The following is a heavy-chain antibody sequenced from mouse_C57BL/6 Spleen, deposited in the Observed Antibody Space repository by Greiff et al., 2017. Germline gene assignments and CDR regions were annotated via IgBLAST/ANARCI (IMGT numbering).Heavy chain of an antibody. Sequence: EVKVVESGGGLVKPGGSLKLSCAASGFTFSSYAMSWVRQTPEKRLEWVATISDGGSYTYYPDNVKGRFTISRDNAKNNLYLQMSHLKSEDTAMYYCARDRGYDYDGYFDYWGQGTTLTVSS. CDR3: ARDRGYDYDGYFDY. CDR2: ISDGGSYT. D-gene: IGHD2-4*01. J-gene: IGHJ2*01. V-gene: IGHV5-4*01. CDR1: GFTFSSYA.